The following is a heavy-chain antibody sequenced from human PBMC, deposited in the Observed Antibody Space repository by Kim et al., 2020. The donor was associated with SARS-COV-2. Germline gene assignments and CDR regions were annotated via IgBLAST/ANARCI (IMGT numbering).Heavy chain of an antibody. D-gene: IGHD2-8*01. CDR2: IKPKSGGP. CDR1: GNTLPGYY. CDR3: AGRAVGGVWAPFDT. V-gene: IGHV1-2*02. J-gene: IGHJ3*02. Sequence: ASVKVSCKASGNTLPGYYMHWVRQAPGQGLEWMGWIKPKSGGPNYAPKFQGRVTMASDTSTNTVYMELSRLTSDDSAVYYCAGRAVGGVWAPFDTWGQGTMVTVSS.